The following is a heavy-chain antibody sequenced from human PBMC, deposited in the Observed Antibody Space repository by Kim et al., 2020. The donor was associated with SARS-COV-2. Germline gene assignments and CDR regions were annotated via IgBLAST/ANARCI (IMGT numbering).Heavy chain of an antibody. CDR2: IIPILGIA. V-gene: IGHV1-69*04. J-gene: IGHJ6*02. CDR3: ARDPSGSTFLSGMDV. D-gene: IGHD1-26*01. Sequence: SVKVSCKASGGTFSSYAISWVRQAPGQGLEWMGRIIPILGIANYAQKFQGRVTITADKSTSTAYMELSSLRSEDTAVYYCARDPSGSTFLSGMDVWGQGTTVTVSS. CDR1: GGTFSSYA.